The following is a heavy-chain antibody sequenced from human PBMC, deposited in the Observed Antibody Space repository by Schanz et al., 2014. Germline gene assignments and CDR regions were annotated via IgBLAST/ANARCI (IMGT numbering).Heavy chain of an antibody. CDR1: GYTFISYG. CDR2: INVDNGHT. CDR3: ARATTAWPFDL. J-gene: IGHJ4*02. Sequence: QVQLLQSGAEVKKPGASVKVSCKASGYTFISYGVSWVRQGPEERLEWLGWINVDNGHTDYAQKFQDRVTMTTDTATNTAYMELRSLRLDDTAVYYCARATTAWPFDLWGQGTLVTVSS. V-gene: IGHV1-18*04. D-gene: IGHD4-17*01.